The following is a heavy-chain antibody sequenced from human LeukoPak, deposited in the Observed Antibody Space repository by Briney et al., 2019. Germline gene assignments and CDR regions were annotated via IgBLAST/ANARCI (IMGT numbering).Heavy chain of an antibody. CDR2: ISWNSVSI. CDR3: AKDLSNDSSGYYDY. J-gene: IGHJ4*02. Sequence: PGRSLRLSCAASGFTFDDYAMHWVRQAPGKGLEWVSGISWNSVSIGYADSVKGRFTISRDNAKNSLYLQMNSLRAEDTALYYCAKDLSNDSSGYYDYWGQGTLVTVSS. D-gene: IGHD3-22*01. V-gene: IGHV3-9*01. CDR1: GFTFDDYA.